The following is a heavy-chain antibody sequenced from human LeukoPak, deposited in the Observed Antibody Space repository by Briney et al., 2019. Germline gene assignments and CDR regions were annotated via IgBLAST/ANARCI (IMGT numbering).Heavy chain of an antibody. D-gene: IGHD3-22*01. CDR1: GFSFNSYA. CDR2: ISSTGATT. V-gene: IGHV3-23*01. Sequence: GGSLRLSCAASGFSFNSYAMNWVHQAPGKGLEWVSVISSTGATTYYAASVKGRFTISRDNSKSTLYLQMDALRADDTAVYYCARSLNGFYRGLDFWGQGTLVTVSS. CDR3: ARSLNGFYRGLDF. J-gene: IGHJ4*02.